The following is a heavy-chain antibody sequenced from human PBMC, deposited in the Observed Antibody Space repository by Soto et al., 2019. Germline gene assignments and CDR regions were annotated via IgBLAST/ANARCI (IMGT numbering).Heavy chain of an antibody. CDR2: INPNSGGT. CDR1: GYTFTGYY. Sequence: GASVKVSCKASGYTFTGYYMHWVRQAPGQGLEWMGWINPNSGGTNYAQKFQGWVTMTRDTSISTAYMELSRLRSDDTAVYYCARLKRGIAAGVSWFDPWGQGTLVTVSS. D-gene: IGHD6-13*01. V-gene: IGHV1-2*04. J-gene: IGHJ5*02. CDR3: ARLKRGIAAGVSWFDP.